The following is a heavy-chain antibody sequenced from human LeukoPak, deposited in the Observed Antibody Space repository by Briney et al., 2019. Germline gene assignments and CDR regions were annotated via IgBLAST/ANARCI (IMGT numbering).Heavy chain of an antibody. Sequence: PGGSLRLSCAASGFSFSTYSMIWVRQAPGKGLEWIGRTKNRGESHITQYAASVNGRFTASRDDSKNSLYLQMNNLKTEDTAVYYCARDTDTAMDVWGQGTTVTVSS. CDR3: ARDTDTAMDV. J-gene: IGHJ6*02. V-gene: IGHV3-72*01. CDR1: GFSFSTYS. CDR2: TKNRGESHIT.